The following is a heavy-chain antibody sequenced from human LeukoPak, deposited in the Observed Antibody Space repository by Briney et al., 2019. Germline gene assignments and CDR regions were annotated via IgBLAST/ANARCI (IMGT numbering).Heavy chain of an antibody. CDR1: GYTFTSYG. CDR2: ISAYNGNT. Sequence: ASVKVSCKASGYTFTSYGISWVRQAPGQGLEWMGWISAYNGNTNYAQKLQGRVTMTTDTSTSTAYMELRSLRSDDTAVYYCARDLLPKEYQLLIDAFDIWGQGTMVTVSS. J-gene: IGHJ3*02. V-gene: IGHV1-18*01. D-gene: IGHD2-2*01. CDR3: ARDLLPKEYQLLIDAFDI.